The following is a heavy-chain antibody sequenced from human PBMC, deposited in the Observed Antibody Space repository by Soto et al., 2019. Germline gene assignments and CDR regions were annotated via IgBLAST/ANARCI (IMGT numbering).Heavy chain of an antibody. D-gene: IGHD6-25*01. V-gene: IGHV3-7*02. J-gene: IGHJ4*02. CDR2: IHEDKNAR. Sequence: EVRLVESGGGLVQPGGSLRLSCEASGFTFSSRWMTWVRQGPGKGLEWVANIHEDKNARDYVASVKGRSTISRDNAKNSLYLQMNRLRDEDTVGYICATRIGAAAAVLAVGFWCQGALVIVSS. CDR1: GFTFSSRW. CDR3: ATRIGAAAAVLAVGF.